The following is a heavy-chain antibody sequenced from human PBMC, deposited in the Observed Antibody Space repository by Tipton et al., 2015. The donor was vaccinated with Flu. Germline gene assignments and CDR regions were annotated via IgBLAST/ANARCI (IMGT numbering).Heavy chain of an antibody. J-gene: IGHJ4*02. CDR2: IYSGGST. Sequence: SLRLSCAASGFSVSSNYMSWGRQAPGKGLEWVSVIYSGGSTYYADSVKGRFTISRDNSKNTLYLQMNSLRAEDTAVYYCASGKLTVFGVVSDYWGQGTLVTVSS. CDR1: GFSVSSNY. V-gene: IGHV3-53*01. D-gene: IGHD3-3*01. CDR3: ASGKLTVFGVVSDY.